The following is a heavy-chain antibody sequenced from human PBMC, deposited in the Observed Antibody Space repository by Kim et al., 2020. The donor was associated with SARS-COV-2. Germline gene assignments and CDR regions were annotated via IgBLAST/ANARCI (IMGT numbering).Heavy chain of an antibody. J-gene: IGHJ4*02. CDR3: AKDPSSYSSGYYYFDY. D-gene: IGHD3-22*01. Sequence: CVTGRFTISRDNDKNSLYLQMNSLRAEDTALYYCAKDPSSYSSGYYYFDYWGQGTLVTVSS. V-gene: IGHV3-9*01.